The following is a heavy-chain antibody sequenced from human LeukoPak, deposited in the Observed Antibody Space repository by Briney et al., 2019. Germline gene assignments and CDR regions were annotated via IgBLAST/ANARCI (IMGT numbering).Heavy chain of an antibody. J-gene: IGHJ5*02. CDR3: ARVNDLDWFDP. CDR1: GGSISSYY. CDR2: IYYSGST. D-gene: IGHD3-3*01. V-gene: IGHV4-59*08. Sequence: SETLSLTCTVSGGSISSYYWSWIRQPPGKGLEWIGYIYYSGSTYYNPSLKSRVTVSVDTSKNQFSLKLSSVTAADTAVYYCARVNDLDWFDPWGQGTLVTVSS.